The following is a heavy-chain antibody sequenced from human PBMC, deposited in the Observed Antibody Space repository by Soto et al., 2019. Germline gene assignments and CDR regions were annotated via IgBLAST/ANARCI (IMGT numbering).Heavy chain of an antibody. D-gene: IGHD5-18*01. CDR3: ARDLAGKNVDTAMPPYYYYMDV. V-gene: IGHV1-69*04. Sequence: RASVKVSCKASGGTFSSYTISWVRQAPGQGLEWMGRIIPILGIANYAQRLQGRVTITADKSTSTAYMELSSLRSEDTAVYYCARDLAGKNVDTAMPPYYYYMDVWGKGTTVTVSS. J-gene: IGHJ6*03. CDR1: GGTFSSYT. CDR2: IIPILGIA.